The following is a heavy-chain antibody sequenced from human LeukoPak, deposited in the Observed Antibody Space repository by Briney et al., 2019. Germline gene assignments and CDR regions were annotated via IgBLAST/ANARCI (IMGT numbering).Heavy chain of an antibody. J-gene: IGHJ4*02. CDR2: IYTSGST. CDR3: ASFFRADFDF. CDR1: SGSFSSYY. Sequence: SETLSLTCTVSSGSFSSYYWSWIRQPAGKGLEWIGRIYTSGSTNYNPSLKSRVTMSVDTSKNQFSLKLTSVTAADTAVYYCASFFRADFDFWGQGTLVTVSP. V-gene: IGHV4-4*07. D-gene: IGHD2/OR15-2a*01.